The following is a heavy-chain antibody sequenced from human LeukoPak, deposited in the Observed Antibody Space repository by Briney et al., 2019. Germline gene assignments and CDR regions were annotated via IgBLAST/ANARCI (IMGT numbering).Heavy chain of an antibody. CDR1: GFTFSSYS. Sequence: GGSLRLSCAAPGFTFSSYSMNWVRQAPGKGLEWVSSISSSSSYIYYADSVKGRFTISRDNAKNSLYLQMNSLRAEDTAVYYCARERGKFCSSTSCYAMGGFLDYWGQGTLVTVSS. D-gene: IGHD2-2*01. V-gene: IGHV3-21*01. CDR2: ISSSSSYI. J-gene: IGHJ4*02. CDR3: ARERGKFCSSTSCYAMGGFLDY.